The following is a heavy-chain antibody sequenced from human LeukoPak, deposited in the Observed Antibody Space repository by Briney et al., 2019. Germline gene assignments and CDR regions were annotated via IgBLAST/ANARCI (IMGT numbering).Heavy chain of an antibody. Sequence: GGSRRLSCGASGFTFSRCAMHWVRQAPGKGPEGVSLISSDATNKYYGDSVKGRFTISRDNSRNTLYLKMTRLRAEDTAVYYCAKLGQIRHFDFVNWFDSWGQGTLVIVSS. CDR1: GFTFSRCA. CDR3: AKLGQIRHFDFVNWFDS. V-gene: IGHV3-30*18. D-gene: IGHD3-9*01. CDR2: ISSDATNK. J-gene: IGHJ5*01.